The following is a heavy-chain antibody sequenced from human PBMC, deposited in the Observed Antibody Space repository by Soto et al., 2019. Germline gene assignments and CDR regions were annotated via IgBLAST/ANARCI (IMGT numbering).Heavy chain of an antibody. CDR2: IFSNDEK. D-gene: IGHD3-9*01. Sequence: SGPTLVNPTETLTLTCTVSGFSLSNARMGVSWIRQPPGKALEWLAHIFSNDEKSYSTSLKSRLTISKDTSKSQVVLTMTNMDPVDTATYYCARVKHILTGYYYFDYWGQGTLVTVSS. V-gene: IGHV2-26*01. CDR1: GFSLSNARMG. CDR3: ARVKHILTGYYYFDY. J-gene: IGHJ4*02.